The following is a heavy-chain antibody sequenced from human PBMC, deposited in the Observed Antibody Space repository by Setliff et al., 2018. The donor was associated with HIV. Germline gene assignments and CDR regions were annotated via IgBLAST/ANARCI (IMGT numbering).Heavy chain of an antibody. J-gene: IGHJ5*02. Sequence: GASVKVSCKASGYTFTSYGISWVRQAPGQGLEWMGWISAYNGNTNYAQKLQGRVTMTTDTSTSTAYMELRSLRSDDTAVYYCARGGIAARRWDNWFDPWGQGTLVTVSS. CDR2: ISAYNGNT. D-gene: IGHD6-6*01. CDR1: GYTFTSYG. V-gene: IGHV1-18*01. CDR3: ARGGIAARRWDNWFDP.